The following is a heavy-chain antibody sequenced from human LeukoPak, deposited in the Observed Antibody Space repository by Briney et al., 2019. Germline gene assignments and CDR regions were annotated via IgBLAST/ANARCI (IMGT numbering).Heavy chain of an antibody. V-gene: IGHV4-59*01. D-gene: IGHD5-24*01. J-gene: IGHJ4*02. CDR3: AREMATIYAFDY. Sequence: SETLSLTCTVSGGSISSYYLSWIRQPQGKGLEWIGYIYYSGSTNYNPSLKSRVTISVDTSKNQFSLKLSSVTAADTAVYYCAREMATIYAFDYWGQGTLVTVSS. CDR2: IYYSGST. CDR1: GGSISSYY.